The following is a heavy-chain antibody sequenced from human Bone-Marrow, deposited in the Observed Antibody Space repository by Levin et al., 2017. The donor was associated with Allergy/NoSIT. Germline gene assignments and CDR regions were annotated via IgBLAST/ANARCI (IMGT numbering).Heavy chain of an antibody. J-gene: IGHJ6*03. CDR2: IKSKGDGGAI. CDR1: GFNFYDAW. CDR3: TITPLVVDLAGTDHYTDV. Sequence: GESLKISCVASGFNFYDAWMSWVRQAPGKGLEWVGRIKSKGDGGAIVLAAPVRGRFTISRDDSRDTVYLQMSSLKTEDTGRYYCTITPLVVDLAGTDHYTDVWGKGAMVIVSS. V-gene: IGHV3-15*01. D-gene: IGHD1-1*01.